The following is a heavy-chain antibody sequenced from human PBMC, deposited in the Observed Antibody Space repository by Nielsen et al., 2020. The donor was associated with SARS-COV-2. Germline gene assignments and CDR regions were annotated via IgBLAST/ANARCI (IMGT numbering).Heavy chain of an antibody. CDR3: TRVNPISDSWFDAFDI. Sequence: GESLKISCAASGFTFSSYGMHWVRQAPGKGLEWVAVISYDGSNKYYADSVKGRFTISRDDSKNTAYLQMNSLKTEDTAVYFCTRVNPISDSWFDAFDIWGQGTMVTVSS. J-gene: IGHJ3*02. CDR2: ISYDGSNK. V-gene: IGHV3-30*03. CDR1: GFTFSSYG. D-gene: IGHD6-13*01.